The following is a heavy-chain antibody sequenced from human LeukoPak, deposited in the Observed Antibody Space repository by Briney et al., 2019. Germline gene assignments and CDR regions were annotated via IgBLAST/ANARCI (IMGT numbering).Heavy chain of an antibody. V-gene: IGHV1-24*01. CDR3: ASSPTPLSYITMVRGVMRPYYYYGMDV. Sequence: ASVKVSCKVSGYTLTELSMHWVRQAPGKGREWMGGFDLEDGETIYAQKFQGRVTMTEDTSTDTAYMELSSLRSEDTAVYYCASSPTPLSYITMVRGVMRPYYYYGMDVWGKGTTVTVSS. J-gene: IGHJ6*04. CDR2: FDLEDGET. D-gene: IGHD3-10*01. CDR1: GYTLTELS.